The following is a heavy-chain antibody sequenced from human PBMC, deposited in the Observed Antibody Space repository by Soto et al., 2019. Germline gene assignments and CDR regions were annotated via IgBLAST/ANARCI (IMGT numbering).Heavy chain of an antibody. Sequence: GGSLRLSCAASGFTFSSYEVNWVRQAPGKGLEWVSYISSSGSTIYYADSVKGRFTISRDSSKNTLYLQMNSLRAEDTAVYYCARVSGSIAVAGPFDYWGQGTLVTVSS. V-gene: IGHV3-48*03. CDR2: ISSSGSTI. D-gene: IGHD6-19*01. J-gene: IGHJ4*02. CDR3: ARVSGSIAVAGPFDY. CDR1: GFTFSSYE.